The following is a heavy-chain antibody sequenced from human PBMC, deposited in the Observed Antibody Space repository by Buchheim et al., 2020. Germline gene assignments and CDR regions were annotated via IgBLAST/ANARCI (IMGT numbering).Heavy chain of an antibody. CDR2: MNPNSGNT. CDR1: GYTFTSYD. CDR3: ARGGRSYFDWLLSYYYYGMDV. Sequence: QVQLVQSGAEVKKPGASVKVSCKASGYTFTSYDINWVRQATGQGLEWMGWMNPNSGNTGYAQKFQGRVTMTRNTSIRTAYMELSSLRSEDTAVYYCARGGRSYFDWLLSYYYYGMDVWGQGTT. V-gene: IGHV1-8*01. J-gene: IGHJ6*02. D-gene: IGHD3-9*01.